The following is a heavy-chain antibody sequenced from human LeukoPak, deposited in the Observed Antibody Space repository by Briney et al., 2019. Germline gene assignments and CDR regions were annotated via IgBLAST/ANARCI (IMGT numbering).Heavy chain of an antibody. CDR1: GGSFSGYY. Sequence: PSETLSLTCTVYGGSFSGYYWSWIRQPPGKGLEWIGEINHSGSTNYNPSLKSRVTISVDTSKNQFSLRLTSVTAADTAVYYCASTEWNYARWGQGTLVTVSS. CDR3: ASTEWNYAR. CDR2: INHSGST. J-gene: IGHJ4*02. D-gene: IGHD1-7*01. V-gene: IGHV4-34*01.